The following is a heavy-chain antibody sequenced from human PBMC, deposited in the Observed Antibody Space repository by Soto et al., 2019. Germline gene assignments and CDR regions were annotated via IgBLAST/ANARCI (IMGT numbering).Heavy chain of an antibody. J-gene: IGHJ5*02. CDR2: IYYSGST. CDR1: GGSISSGDYY. Sequence: SETLSLTCTVSGGSISSGDYYWSWIRQPPGKGLEWIGYIYYSGSTYYNPSLKSRVTISVDTSKNQFSLKLSSVTAADTAVYYCAAGWGWAQQLDKYWFDPWGQGTLVTVSS. CDR3: AAGWGWAQQLDKYWFDP. V-gene: IGHV4-30-4*01. D-gene: IGHD6-13*01.